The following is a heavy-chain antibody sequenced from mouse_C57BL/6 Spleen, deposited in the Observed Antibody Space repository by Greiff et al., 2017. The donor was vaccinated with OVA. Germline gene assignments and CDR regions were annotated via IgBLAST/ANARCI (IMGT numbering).Heavy chain of an antibody. CDR1: GYAFSSSW. V-gene: IGHV1-82*01. J-gene: IGHJ2*01. CDR3: ARHYYGSSYYYFDY. D-gene: IGHD1-1*01. Sequence: QVQLQQSGPELVKPGASVKISCKASGYAFSSSWMNWVKQRPGKGLEWIGRIYPGDGDTNYNGKFKGKATLTADKSSSTAYMQLRSLTSEDSAVYFCARHYYGSSYYYFDYWGQGTTLTVSS. CDR2: IYPGDGDT.